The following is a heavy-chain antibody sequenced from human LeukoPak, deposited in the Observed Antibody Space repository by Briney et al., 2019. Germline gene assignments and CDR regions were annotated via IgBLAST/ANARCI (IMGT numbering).Heavy chain of an antibody. Sequence: GGSLRLSCAASGFTFSSYAMSWVRQAPGKGLEWVSAISGSGGSTYYADSVKGRFTISRDNSKNTLYLQMNSLRAEDTAVYYCAKDTHIVVVTAIGAFDIWGQGTMVTVSS. J-gene: IGHJ3*02. CDR1: GFTFSSYA. D-gene: IGHD2-21*02. CDR2: ISGSGGST. V-gene: IGHV3-23*01. CDR3: AKDTHIVVVTAIGAFDI.